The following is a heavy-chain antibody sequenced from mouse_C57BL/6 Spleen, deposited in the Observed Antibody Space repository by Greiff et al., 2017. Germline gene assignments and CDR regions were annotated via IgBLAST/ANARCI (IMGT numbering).Heavy chain of an antibody. V-gene: IGHV5-9-1*02. CDR3: TRDGGHYYAMDY. CDR2: ISSGGDYI. J-gene: IGHJ4*01. Sequence: EVQLVESGEGLVKPGGSLKLSCAASGFTFSSYAMSWVRQTPEKRLEWVAYISSGGDYIYYADTVKGRFTISRDNARNTLYLQMSSLKSEDTAMYYCTRDGGHYYAMDYWGQGTSVTVSS. CDR1: GFTFSSYA. D-gene: IGHD2-3*01.